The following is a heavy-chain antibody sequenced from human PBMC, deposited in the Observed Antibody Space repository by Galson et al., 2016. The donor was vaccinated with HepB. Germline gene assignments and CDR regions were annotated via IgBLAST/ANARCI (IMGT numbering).Heavy chain of an antibody. D-gene: IGHD3-22*01. Sequence: SLRLSCAASGFTFSSHSMNWVRQAPGKGLEWVSYISSRSSTIYYADSVKGRFTISRDNGKNSLYLRMNSLRAEDTAVYYCARDPTRNYYDSSAYYYFSAGWFDPWGQGTLVTVSS. CDR3: ARDPTRNYYDSSAYYYFSAGWFDP. J-gene: IGHJ5*02. CDR2: ISSRSSTI. V-gene: IGHV3-48*04. CDR1: GFTFSSHS.